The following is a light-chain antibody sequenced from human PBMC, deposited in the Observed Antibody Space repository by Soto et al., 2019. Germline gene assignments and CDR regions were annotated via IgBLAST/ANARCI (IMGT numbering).Light chain of an antibody. CDR1: NTINSN. CDR3: QQCYSTTRT. V-gene: IGKV3-15*01. Sequence: VMMHAPATLSVSPVERATLSCRASNTINSNIAWYQLKDGQVPRLLIYGASTRATDIPARFSGSGSGTDFTLTINSLQPEDFATYYCQQCYSTTRTFGQGTKVDI. CDR2: GAS. J-gene: IGKJ1*01.